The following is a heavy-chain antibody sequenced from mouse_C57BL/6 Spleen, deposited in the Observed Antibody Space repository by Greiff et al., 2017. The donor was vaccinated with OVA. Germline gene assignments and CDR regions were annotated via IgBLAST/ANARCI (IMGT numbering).Heavy chain of an antibody. CDR2: IYPGDGDT. D-gene: IGHD1-1*01. V-gene: IGHV1-80*01. J-gene: IGHJ3*01. Sequence: QVQLQQSGAELVKPGASVKISCKASGYAFSSYWMNWVKQRPGTGLEWIGQIYPGDGDTNYNGKFKGKATLTADKSSSTAYMQLSSLTSEDSAVYFCAGDYYGSSPFAYWGQGTLVTVSA. CDR3: AGDYYGSSPFAY. CDR1: GYAFSSYW.